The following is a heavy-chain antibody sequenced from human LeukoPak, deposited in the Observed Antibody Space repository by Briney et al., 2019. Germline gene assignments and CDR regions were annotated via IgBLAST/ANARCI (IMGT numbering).Heavy chain of an antibody. V-gene: IGHV1-2*02. CDR3: ARDGGYCSGGSCLDAFDI. Sequence: ASVKVSCKASGYTFTGYYMHWVQQAPGQGLEWMGWINPNSGGTNYAQKFQGRVTMTRDTSISTAYMELSRLRSDDTAVYYCARDGGYCSGGSCLDAFDIWGQGTMVTVSS. J-gene: IGHJ3*02. CDR2: INPNSGGT. D-gene: IGHD2-15*01. CDR1: GYTFTGYY.